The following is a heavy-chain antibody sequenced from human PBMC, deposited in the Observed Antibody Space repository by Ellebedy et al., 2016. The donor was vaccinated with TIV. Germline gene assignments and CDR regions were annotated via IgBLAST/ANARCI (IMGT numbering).Heavy chain of an antibody. Sequence: GGSLRLSCAASGFTFTSYWMSWVRQPPGKGLEWVANIKHDGSEKYYVDSVKGRFTISRDNAKNSLYLQMDSLRAEDTALYYCARDQGGGWYERDYWGQGTLVTVYS. CDR1: GFTFTSYW. J-gene: IGHJ4*02. CDR3: ARDQGGGWYERDY. CDR2: IKHDGSEK. V-gene: IGHV3-7*01. D-gene: IGHD6-19*01.